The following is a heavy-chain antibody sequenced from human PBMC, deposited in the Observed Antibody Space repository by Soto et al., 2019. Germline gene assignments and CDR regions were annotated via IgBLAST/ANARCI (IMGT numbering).Heavy chain of an antibody. V-gene: IGHV3-7*01. D-gene: IGHD6-13*01. Sequence: EVQLVESGGGLVQPGGSLRLSCAASGFTFSSYWMSWVRQAPGEGLEWVANINQDGSEKYYVDSVKDRFTISRDNAKNSLYLQRNSLSAEDTAIYYCVRGRSTSWYNWFDPWGQGTLVTVSS. CDR1: GFTFSSYW. CDR2: INQDGSEK. CDR3: VRGRSTSWYNWFDP. J-gene: IGHJ5*02.